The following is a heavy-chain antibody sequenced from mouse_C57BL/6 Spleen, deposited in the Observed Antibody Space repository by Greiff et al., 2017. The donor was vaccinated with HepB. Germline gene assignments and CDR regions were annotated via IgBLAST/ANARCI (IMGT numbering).Heavy chain of an antibody. V-gene: IGHV1-64*01. CDR3: ARVGGDYAMDY. Sequence: QVQLQQPGAELVKPGASVKLSCKASGYTFTSYWMHWVKQRPGQGLEWLGMIHPNSGSTNYNEKFKSKATLTVDKSSSTAYMQLSSLTSEDSAVYYCARVGGDYAMDYWGQGTSVTVSS. CDR1: GYTFTSYW. CDR2: IHPNSGST. J-gene: IGHJ4*01.